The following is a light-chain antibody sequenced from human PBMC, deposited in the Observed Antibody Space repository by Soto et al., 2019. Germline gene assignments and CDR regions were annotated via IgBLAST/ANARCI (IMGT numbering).Light chain of an antibody. J-gene: IGKJ4*01. CDR3: QQYGSSPLT. Sequence: EIVLTQSPGTLSLSPGERATLSCRASQSVSSSYLAWYQQKPGQAPRLLIYAASSRATDIPDRFSGSGSGTDFTVTINRLEPEDFAVYYCQQYGSSPLTFGGGTKVEIK. CDR1: QSVSSSY. CDR2: AAS. V-gene: IGKV3-20*01.